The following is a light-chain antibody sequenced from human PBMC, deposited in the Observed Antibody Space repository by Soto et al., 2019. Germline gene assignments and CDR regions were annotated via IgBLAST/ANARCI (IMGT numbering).Light chain of an antibody. V-gene: IGKV1-5*01. Sequence: DIQVTQSPSTLSASVGDRVTITCRASQIISSWLAWYQQTPGKAPKLLIYDASSLENGVPARFSGSGSGTEFALTITSLQPDDFATYYCQQYHSFPWTFGQGTKVEV. CDR3: QQYHSFPWT. CDR2: DAS. CDR1: QIISSW. J-gene: IGKJ1*01.